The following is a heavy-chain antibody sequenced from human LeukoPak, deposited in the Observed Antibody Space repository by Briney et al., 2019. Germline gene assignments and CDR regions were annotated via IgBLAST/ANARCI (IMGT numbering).Heavy chain of an antibody. CDR2: IYYSGST. CDR3: ARASAYDSSGSTRFDY. J-gene: IGHJ4*02. V-gene: IGHV4-59*06. CDR1: GGSISSYY. D-gene: IGHD3-22*01. Sequence: SETLSLTCTVSGGSISSYYWSWIRQPPGKGLEWIGYIYYSGSTYYNPSLKSRVTISVDTSKNQFSLKLSSVTAADTAVYYCARASAYDSSGSTRFDYWGQGTQVTVSS.